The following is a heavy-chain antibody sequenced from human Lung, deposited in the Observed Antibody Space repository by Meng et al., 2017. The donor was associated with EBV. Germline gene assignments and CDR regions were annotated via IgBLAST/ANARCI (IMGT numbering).Heavy chain of an antibody. J-gene: IGHJ4*02. D-gene: IGHD1-26*01. CDR3: ARVEVGITSGDY. Sequence: QATLVPSGGEVKKPGASVKVSCKASGYTFTNYGITWVRQAPGQGLEWMGWINAYNGDTNYAQTLQGRVTMTTDTSTSTAYMELRSLRSDDTAVYYCARVEVGITSGDYWGQGTLVTVSS. CDR2: INAYNGDT. V-gene: IGHV1-18*01. CDR1: GYTFTNYG.